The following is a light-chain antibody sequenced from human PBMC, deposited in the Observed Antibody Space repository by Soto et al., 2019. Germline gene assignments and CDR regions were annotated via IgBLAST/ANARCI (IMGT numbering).Light chain of an antibody. CDR3: QQSYTTPYT. Sequence: DVQMTQSPSSLSASVGDRVTICCRASQRISTNLNWYQQKPGKAPVLLIYAASSLQGGVPSRFSGSGSVTDFTLTITSLQPEDIATYYCQQSYTTPYTFGQGTKLEIE. CDR1: QRISTN. J-gene: IGKJ2*01. V-gene: IGKV1-39*01. CDR2: AAS.